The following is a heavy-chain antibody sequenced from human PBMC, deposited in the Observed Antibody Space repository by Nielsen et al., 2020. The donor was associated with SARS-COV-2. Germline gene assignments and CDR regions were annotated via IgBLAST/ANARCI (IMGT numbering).Heavy chain of an antibody. CDR2: INPSGGST. CDR3: ARGEMATYHNFDY. J-gene: IGHJ4*02. Sequence: WGRQAPGKGLEWMGIINPSGGSTSYAQKFQGRVTMTRDTSTSTVYMELSSLRSEDTAVYYCARGEMATYHNFDYWGQGTLVTVSS. D-gene: IGHD5-24*01. V-gene: IGHV1-46*01.